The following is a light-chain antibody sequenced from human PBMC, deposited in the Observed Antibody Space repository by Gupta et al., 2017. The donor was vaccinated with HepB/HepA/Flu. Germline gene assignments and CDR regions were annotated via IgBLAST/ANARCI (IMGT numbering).Light chain of an antibody. CDR2: DVN. Sequence: QSALTQPRSVSGSPGQSVTISCTGTSSDVGGYNYVSWYQQHPGKVPKFIIYDVNKRPSGVPDRFSGSKSGNTASLTISGLQPEDEADYYCCSYAGTSTFVVFGGGTKLTVL. CDR1: SSDVGGYNY. J-gene: IGLJ2*01. V-gene: IGLV2-11*01. CDR3: CSYAGTSTFVV.